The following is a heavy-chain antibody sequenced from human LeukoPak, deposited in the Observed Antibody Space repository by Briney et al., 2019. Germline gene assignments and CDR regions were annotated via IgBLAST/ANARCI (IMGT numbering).Heavy chain of an antibody. J-gene: IGHJ6*02. D-gene: IGHD2-15*01. CDR1: GLTFSSHW. CDR3: TRDGRVAYEMDV. V-gene: IGHV3-48*01. Sequence: GGSLRLSCAASGLTFSSHWMHWVRQAPGKGLEWVSYISPGTIYYADSVKGQFTISRDNAKNSLYLQMNSLRAEDTAVYYCTRDGRVAYEMDVWGQGTTVTVSS. CDR2: ISPGTI.